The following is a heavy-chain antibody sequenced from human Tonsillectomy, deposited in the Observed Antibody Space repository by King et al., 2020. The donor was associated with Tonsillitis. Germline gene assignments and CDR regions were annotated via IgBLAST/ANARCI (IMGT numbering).Heavy chain of an antibody. V-gene: IGHV3-7*01. CDR3: ARAGHLEMATISDF. CDR1: GFTFSNYC. J-gene: IGHJ4*02. Sequence: VQLVEAGGGLVQPGGSLRLSCAASGFTFSNYCMSWVRQAPGKGLEWVANIHQDGSEDYYVDSVKGRFTVSRDNARNLLYLQMNSLRAEDTAVYYCARAGHLEMATISDFWGQGTLVTVSS. CDR2: IHQDGSED. D-gene: IGHD5-24*01.